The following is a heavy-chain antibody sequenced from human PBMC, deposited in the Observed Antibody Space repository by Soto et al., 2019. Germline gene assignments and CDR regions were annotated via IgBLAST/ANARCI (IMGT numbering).Heavy chain of an antibody. V-gene: IGHV4-34*01. CDR2: INHSGST. CDR3: ARGKLSDYVWGSYRYHFDY. D-gene: IGHD3-16*02. J-gene: IGHJ4*02. CDR1: GGSFSGYY. Sequence: ETLSLTCAVYGGSFSGYYWSWIRQPPGKGLEWIGEINHSGSTNYNPSLKSRVTISVDTSKNQFSLKLSSVTAADTAVYYCARGKLSDYVWGSYRYHFDYWGQGILVTVSS.